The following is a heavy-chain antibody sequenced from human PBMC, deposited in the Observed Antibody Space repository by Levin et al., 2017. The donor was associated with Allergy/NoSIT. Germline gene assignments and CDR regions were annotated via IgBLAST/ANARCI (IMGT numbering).Heavy chain of an antibody. CDR3: AKDRGGSGSWRIGSRQIDY. V-gene: IGHV3-43*01. CDR2: ISWDGGST. CDR1: GFTFDDYT. J-gene: IGHJ4*02. D-gene: IGHD3-10*01. Sequence: GGSLRLSCAASGFTFDDYTMHWVRQAPGKGLEWVSLISWDGGSTYYADSVKGRFTISRDNSKNSLYLQMNSLRTEDTALYYCAKDRGGSGSWRIGSRQIDYWGQGTLVTVSS.